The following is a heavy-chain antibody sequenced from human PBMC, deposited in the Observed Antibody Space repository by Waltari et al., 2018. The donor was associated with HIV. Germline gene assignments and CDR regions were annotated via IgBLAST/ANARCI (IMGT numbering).Heavy chain of an antibody. Sequence: EVQLVESGGGLVQPGGSLRLSCAASGFTFSSYWMHWVRQAPGKGLVWVSRIKSDGSSTSYADSVKGRFTISRDNAKNTLYLQMNRLRAEDTAVYYCARGGLRSNYVGWFDYWGQGTLVTVSS. CDR1: GFTFSSYW. J-gene: IGHJ4*02. V-gene: IGHV3-74*01. D-gene: IGHD4-4*01. CDR3: ARGGLRSNYVGWFDY. CDR2: IKSDGSST.